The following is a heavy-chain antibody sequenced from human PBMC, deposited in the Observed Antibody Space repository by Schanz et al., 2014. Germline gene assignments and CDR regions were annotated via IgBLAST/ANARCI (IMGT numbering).Heavy chain of an antibody. CDR1: GFTVTSYY. CDR2: MYINSGST. V-gene: IGHV3-53*01. Sequence: EMQLVESGGGLIQPGGSLRLSCAASGFTVTSYYMSWVRQAPGKGLEWISSMYINSGSTQYADSVKGRFIISRDSSKNTLFLQMTSLRAEATAVYFCARDGGRDGYNLAFDVWGQGTLVTVSS. J-gene: IGHJ3*01. D-gene: IGHD5-12*01. CDR3: ARDGGRDGYNLAFDV.